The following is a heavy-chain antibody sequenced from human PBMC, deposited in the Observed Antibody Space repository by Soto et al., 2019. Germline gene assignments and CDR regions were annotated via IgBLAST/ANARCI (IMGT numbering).Heavy chain of an antibody. Sequence: ASVKVSCKASGCTFTSYYMHWVRQAPGQGLEWMGIINPSGGSTSYAQKFQGRVTMTRDTSTSTVYMELSSLRSEDTAVYYCARDRNYYGSGSCNDYWGQGTLVTVSS. J-gene: IGHJ4*02. CDR2: INPSGGST. CDR1: GCTFTSYY. CDR3: ARDRNYYGSGSCNDY. V-gene: IGHV1-46*01. D-gene: IGHD3-10*01.